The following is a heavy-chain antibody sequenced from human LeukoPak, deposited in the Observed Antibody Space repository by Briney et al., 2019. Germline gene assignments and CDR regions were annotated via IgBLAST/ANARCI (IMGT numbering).Heavy chain of an antibody. J-gene: IGHJ4*02. D-gene: IGHD3-22*01. V-gene: IGHV3-30*18. CDR2: ISYDGSNK. CDR1: GFTFSSYG. CDR3: AKDPFRYGSSGYYFDY. Sequence: PGGSLRLSCAASGFTFSSYGMHWVRQAPGKGLEWVAVISYDGSNKYYADSVKGRFTISRDNSKNTLYLQMNSLRAEDTAVYYCAKDPFRYGSSGYYFDYWGQGTLVTVSS.